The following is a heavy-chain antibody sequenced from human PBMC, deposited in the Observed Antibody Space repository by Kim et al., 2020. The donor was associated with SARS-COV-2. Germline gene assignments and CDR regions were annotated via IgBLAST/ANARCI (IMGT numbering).Heavy chain of an antibody. CDR3: ARCTWDSTVTTGYFDY. V-gene: IGHV4-34*01. D-gene: IGHD4-17*01. Sequence: SLKGRVTISVDTSKSQFSLKLSSVTAADTAVYYCARCTWDSTVTTGYFDYWGQGTLVTVSS. J-gene: IGHJ4*02.